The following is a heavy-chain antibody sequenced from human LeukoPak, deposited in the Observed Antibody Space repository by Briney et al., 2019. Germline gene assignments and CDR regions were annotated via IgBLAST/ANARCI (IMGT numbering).Heavy chain of an antibody. V-gene: IGHV4-59*11. CDR2: IYYSGST. CDR3: AREPRHSGSYRFDY. D-gene: IGHD1-26*01. Sequence: PSETLSLTCTVSGGSISSHYWGWIRQPPGKGLEWIGYIYYSGSTNYNPSLKSRVTISVDTSKNQFSLKLSSVTAADTAVYYCAREPRHSGSYRFDYWGQGTLVTVSS. CDR1: GGSISSHY. J-gene: IGHJ4*02.